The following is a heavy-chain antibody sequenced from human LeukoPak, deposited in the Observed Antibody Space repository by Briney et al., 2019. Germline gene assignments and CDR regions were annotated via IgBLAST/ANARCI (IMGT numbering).Heavy chain of an antibody. CDR2: INHSGST. V-gene: IGHV4-34*01. CDR3: ASRKYYPPGTLRF. CDR1: GFTFSSYA. J-gene: IGHJ4*02. D-gene: IGHD3-16*01. Sequence: GSLRLSCAASGFTFSSYAMSWIRQPPGKGLEWIGEINHSGSTNYNPSLKSRVTISVDTSKNQFSLKLSSVTAADTAVYYCASRKYYPPGTLRFWGQGTLVTVSS.